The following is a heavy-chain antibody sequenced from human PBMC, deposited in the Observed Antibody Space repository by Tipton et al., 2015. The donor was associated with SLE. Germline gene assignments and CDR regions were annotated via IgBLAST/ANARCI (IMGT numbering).Heavy chain of an antibody. CDR1: GFSIRTYD. V-gene: IGHV3-13*01. J-gene: IGHJ4*02. CDR3: VRVHYYGSGSRDY. Sequence: GSLRLSCAASGFSIRTYDMHWVRQVKGKGLEWVAAIGTRGDTLYVDSVKGRFAISREDAKNFLYLQMDSLRAGDTAVYYCVRVHYYGSGSRDYWGQGSLVTVSS. D-gene: IGHD3-10*01. CDR2: IGTRGDT.